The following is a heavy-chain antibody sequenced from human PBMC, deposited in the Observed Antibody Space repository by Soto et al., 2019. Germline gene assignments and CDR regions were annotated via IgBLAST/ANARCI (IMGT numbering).Heavy chain of an antibody. V-gene: IGHV3-11*05. Sequence: QVQLVESGGGLVKPGGSLRLSCAASGFIFSDYYMSWIRQAPGKGLEWVSYISSSSSYTNYANSVKGRFTISRDNAKNSLYLQMNSLRAEDTAVYYCARDGSGSYPYFDYWGQGTLVTVSS. CDR3: ARDGSGSYPYFDY. CDR2: ISSSSSYT. D-gene: IGHD3-10*01. J-gene: IGHJ4*02. CDR1: GFIFSDYY.